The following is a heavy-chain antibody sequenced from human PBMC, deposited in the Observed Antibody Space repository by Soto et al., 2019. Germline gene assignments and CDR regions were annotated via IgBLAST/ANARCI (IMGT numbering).Heavy chain of an antibody. CDR2: ISAYNGNT. V-gene: IGHV1-18*01. D-gene: IGHD1-26*01. CDR1: TSVD. Sequence: TSVDIGGGRQAPGQGLEWMGWISAYNGNTNYAQKLQGRVTMTTDTSTSTAYMELRSLRSFDFSRRRWARSLPRGLGFWGQGPLRTVS. J-gene: IGHJ4*03. CDR3: ARSLPRGLGF.